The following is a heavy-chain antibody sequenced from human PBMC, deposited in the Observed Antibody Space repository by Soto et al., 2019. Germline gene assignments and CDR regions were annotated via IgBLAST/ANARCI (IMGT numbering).Heavy chain of an antibody. D-gene: IGHD3-16*01. CDR3: ARPYGGKIGDAPDL. CDR1: GFGFSSYG. V-gene: IGHV3-23*01. J-gene: IGHJ3*01. CDR2: ISDAAVSA. Sequence: PGGSLRLSCVASGFGFSSYGMSWVRQVPGKGLEWVSTISDAAVSAYYVDSVKGRFTISRDNSKKTLYMHMNSLRAEDSAVYYCARPYGGKIGDAPDLWGPGTRVTVSS.